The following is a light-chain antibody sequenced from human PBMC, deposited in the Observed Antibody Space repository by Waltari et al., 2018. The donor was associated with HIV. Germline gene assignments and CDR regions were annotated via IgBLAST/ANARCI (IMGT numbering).Light chain of an antibody. J-gene: IGKJ2*01. Sequence: DIVMTQSPDSLAVSLGERATINCKSSQSVLYSSNNKNYLAWYQQKPGQPPKLLIHWASTRESGVPDRFSGSGSVTDFTLTISSLQAEDVAVYYCQQYYSTPPYTFGQGTKLEIK. CDR2: WAS. CDR1: QSVLYSSNNKNY. V-gene: IGKV4-1*01. CDR3: QQYYSTPPYT.